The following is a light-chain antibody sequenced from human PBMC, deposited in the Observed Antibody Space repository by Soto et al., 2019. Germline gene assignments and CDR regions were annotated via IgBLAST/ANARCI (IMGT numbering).Light chain of an antibody. Sequence: DIQMTQSPSSLSASVGDRVTITCRASQSISSYLNLYQQKPGKAPKLLIYAASSLQSGVPSRFSGCGSGTDFTLPISSRQPEDFAAYYCHQSYSTPPVTFGQGTKLEIK. J-gene: IGKJ2*01. V-gene: IGKV1-39*01. CDR2: AAS. CDR3: HQSYSTPPVT. CDR1: QSISSY.